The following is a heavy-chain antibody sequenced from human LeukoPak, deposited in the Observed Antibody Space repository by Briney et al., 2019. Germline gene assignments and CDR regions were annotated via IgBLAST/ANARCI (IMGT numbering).Heavy chain of an antibody. D-gene: IGHD3-22*01. CDR3: AKEQGKIGIESTFDY. J-gene: IGHJ4*02. Sequence: PSETLSPTCAVSGGSISSSNWWSWVRQPPGKGLEWIGEIYHSGSTNYNPSLKSRVTISVDKSKNQFSLKLSSVTAADTAVHYCAKEQGKIGIESTFDYWGQGTLVTVSS. V-gene: IGHV4-4*02. CDR1: GGSISSSNW. CDR2: IYHSGST.